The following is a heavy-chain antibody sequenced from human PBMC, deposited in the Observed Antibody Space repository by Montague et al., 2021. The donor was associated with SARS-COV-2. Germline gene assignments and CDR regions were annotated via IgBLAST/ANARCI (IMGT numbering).Heavy chain of an antibody. V-gene: IGHV3-48*03. CDR1: GFTFSSYE. J-gene: IGHJ6*02. Sequence: SLRLSCAASGFTFSSYEMNWVRQAPGKGLEWVSYISSSGSTIYHADSVKGRFTISRDNAKNSLYLQMNSLRAEDTAVYYCARNYYDSSGYYYPFYHYGMDVWGRGTTVTVSS. D-gene: IGHD3-22*01. CDR2: ISSSGSTI. CDR3: ARNYYDSSGYYYPFYHYGMDV.